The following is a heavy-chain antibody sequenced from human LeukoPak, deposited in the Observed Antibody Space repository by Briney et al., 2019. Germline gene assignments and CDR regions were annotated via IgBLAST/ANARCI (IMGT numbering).Heavy chain of an antibody. D-gene: IGHD3-22*01. CDR3: ARATQIRKTTYYYDNSGYLDM. J-gene: IGHJ3*02. Sequence: PSETLSLTCTVSGYSISSGYYWGWIRQPPGKGLEWIGSIYHSGSTYYNPSLKSRVTISVDTSKNQFSLKLSSVTAADTAVYYCARATQIRKTTYYYDNSGYLDMWGQGTMVTVSS. V-gene: IGHV4-38-2*02. CDR1: GYSISSGYY. CDR2: IYHSGST.